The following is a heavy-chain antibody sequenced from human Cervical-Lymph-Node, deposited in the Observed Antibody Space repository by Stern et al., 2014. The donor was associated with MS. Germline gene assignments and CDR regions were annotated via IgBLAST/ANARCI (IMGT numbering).Heavy chain of an antibody. CDR1: GFTFSSYD. CDR3: ARASSGWPYWYFDL. CDR2: MGTAGDP. J-gene: IGHJ2*01. V-gene: IGHV3-13*05. Sequence: EVQMVEPGGGLVQPGGSLRLSCAASGFTFSSYDMNRVRQATGKGLERVSAMGTAGDPYYPGSVKARFTISRENAKNSLYLQMNSLRAGDTAVYYCARASSGWPYWYFDLWGRGSLVTVSS. D-gene: IGHD6-19*01.